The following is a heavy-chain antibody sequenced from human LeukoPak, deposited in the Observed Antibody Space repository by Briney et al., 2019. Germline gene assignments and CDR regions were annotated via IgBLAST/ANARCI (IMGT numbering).Heavy chain of an antibody. CDR2: ISSSSSYI. Sequence: GGSLRLSCTASGFTFSSYSMNWVRQAPGKGLEWVSSISSSSSYIYYADSVKGRFTISRDNAKNSLYLQMNSLRAEDTAVYYCARDPHCGGDCYPDAFDIWGQGTMVTVSS. CDR3: ARDPHCGGDCYPDAFDI. CDR1: GFTFSSYS. J-gene: IGHJ3*02. V-gene: IGHV3-21*01. D-gene: IGHD2-21*02.